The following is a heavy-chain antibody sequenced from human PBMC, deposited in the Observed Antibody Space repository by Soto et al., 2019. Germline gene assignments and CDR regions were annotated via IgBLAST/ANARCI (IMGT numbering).Heavy chain of an antibody. Sequence: SETLSLTCAVYGGSFSGYYWSWIRQPPGKGLEWFGEINHSGSTNYNPSLKSRVTISVDTSKNQCSLKLSSVTAADAAVYYCARAPYYYDIIGYYPLGFDYWGQGTLGTVS. D-gene: IGHD3-22*01. CDR2: INHSGST. CDR1: GGSFSGYY. CDR3: ARAPYYYDIIGYYPLGFDY. J-gene: IGHJ4*02. V-gene: IGHV4-34*01.